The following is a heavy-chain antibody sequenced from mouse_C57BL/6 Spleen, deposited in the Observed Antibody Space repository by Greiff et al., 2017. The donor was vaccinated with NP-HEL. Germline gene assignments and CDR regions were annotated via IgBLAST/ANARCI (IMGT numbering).Heavy chain of an antibody. CDR1: GYTFTDYY. D-gene: IGHD1-1*01. Sequence: EVQLQQSGPELVKPGASVKISCKASGYTFTDYYMNWVKQSHGKSLEWIGDINPNNGGTSYNQKFKGKATLTVDKSSSTAYMELRSLTSEDSAVYYCARTVITTAPFDYWGQGTTLTVSS. CDR2: INPNNGGT. CDR3: ARTVITTAPFDY. J-gene: IGHJ2*01. V-gene: IGHV1-26*01.